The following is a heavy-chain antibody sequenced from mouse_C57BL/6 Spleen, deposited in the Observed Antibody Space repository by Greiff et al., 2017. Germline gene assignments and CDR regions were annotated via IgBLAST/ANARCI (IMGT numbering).Heavy chain of an antibody. CDR2: ISYDGSN. CDR3: ARMKREIYYDYDGGMDY. CDR1: GYSITSGYY. Sequence: DVKLQESGPGLVKPSQSLSLTCSVTGYSITSGYYWNWIRQFPGNKLEWMGYISYDGSNNYNPSLKNRISITRDTSKNQFFLKLNSVTTEDTATYYCARMKREIYYDYDGGMDYWGQGTSVTVSS. V-gene: IGHV3-6*01. D-gene: IGHD2-4*01. J-gene: IGHJ4*01.